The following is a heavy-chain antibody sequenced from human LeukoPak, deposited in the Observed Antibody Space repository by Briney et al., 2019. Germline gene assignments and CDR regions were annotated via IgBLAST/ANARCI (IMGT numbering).Heavy chain of an antibody. CDR1: GFTVSSNY. J-gene: IGHJ4*02. CDR3: ARAATEYYDFWSGYWTYFDY. CDR2: IYSGGST. V-gene: IGHV3-53*01. D-gene: IGHD3-3*01. Sequence: TGGSLRLSCAASGFTVSSNYMSWVRQAPGKGLGWVSVIYSGGSTYYADSVKGRFTISRDNSKNTLYLQMNSLRAEDTAVYYCARAATEYYDFWSGYWTYFDYWGQGTLVTVSS.